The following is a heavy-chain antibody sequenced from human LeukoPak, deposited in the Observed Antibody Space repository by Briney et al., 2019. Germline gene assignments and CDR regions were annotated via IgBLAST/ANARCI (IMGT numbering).Heavy chain of an antibody. Sequence: GGSLRLSCAASGFTFSSYAMSWVRQAPGEGLEWVSAISGSGGSTYYADSVKGRFTISRDNSKNTLYLQMNSLRAEDTAVYYCARDSSSCSTSCYPDYYGMDVWGKGTTVTVSS. V-gene: IGHV3-23*01. D-gene: IGHD2-2*01. CDR2: ISGSGGST. J-gene: IGHJ6*04. CDR1: GFTFSSYA. CDR3: ARDSSSCSTSCYPDYYGMDV.